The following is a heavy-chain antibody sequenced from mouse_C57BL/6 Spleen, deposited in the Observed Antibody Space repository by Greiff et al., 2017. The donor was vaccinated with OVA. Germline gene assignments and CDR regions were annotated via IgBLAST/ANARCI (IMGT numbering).Heavy chain of an antibody. CDR1: GYAFSSSW. J-gene: IGHJ1*03. Sequence: VKLQESGPELVKPGASVKISCKASGYAFSSSWMNWVKQRPGKGLEWIGRIYPGDGDTNYNGKFKGKATLTADKSSSTAYMQLSSLTSEDSAVYLCATQYYGSSYVYCGVWGTETTVTVPS. CDR2: IYPGDGDT. D-gene: IGHD1-1*01. CDR3: ATQYYGSSYVYCGV. V-gene: IGHV1-82*01.